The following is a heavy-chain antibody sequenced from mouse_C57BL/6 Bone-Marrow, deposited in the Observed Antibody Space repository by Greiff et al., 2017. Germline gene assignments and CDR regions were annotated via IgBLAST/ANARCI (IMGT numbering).Heavy chain of an antibody. CDR1: GYSFTGYY. V-gene: IGHV1-42*01. J-gene: IGHJ3*01. CDR3: ARPLFCYGNPFAY. D-gene: IGHD2-1*01. CDR2: INPSTGGT. Sequence: VQLQQSGPELVQPGASVKISCKASGYSFTGYYMNWVKQSPEKSLEWIGEINPSTGGTTYNQKFKAKATLTVDKSSSTAYMQLKSLTSEDSAVYYCARPLFCYGNPFAYWGQGTLVTVSA.